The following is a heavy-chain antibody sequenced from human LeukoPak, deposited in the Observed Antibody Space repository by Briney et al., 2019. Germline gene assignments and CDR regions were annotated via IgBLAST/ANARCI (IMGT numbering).Heavy chain of an antibody. CDR3: ARDRYYYDSSARYFDY. CDR2: INYNWRT. Sequence: SETLSLTCTISDDSISSNRYFWAWLRQSPGTGLEWLASINYNWRTFYNPSLQSRLTISIDTAKRQFSLKLSSVTAADTAVYYCARDRYYYDSSARYFDYWGQGTLVTVSS. V-gene: IGHV4-39*07. CDR1: DDSISSNRYF. D-gene: IGHD3-22*01. J-gene: IGHJ4*02.